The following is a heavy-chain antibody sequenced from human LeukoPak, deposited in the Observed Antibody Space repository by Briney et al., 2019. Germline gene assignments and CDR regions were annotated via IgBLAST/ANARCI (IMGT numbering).Heavy chain of an antibody. CDR2: IYHSGSA. V-gene: IGHV4-38-2*02. CDR3: ARGRVSSSTWYSTYYYYFYMDV. Sequence: SETLSLTCTVSGYSISSGYYWGWIRQPPGKELEWIGNIYHSGSAYYNPSLQSRVTISVDTSKNQFSLRLTSVTAAETAVYFCARGRVSSSTWYSTYYYYFYMDVWGKGTTVTVSS. CDR1: GYSISSGYY. D-gene: IGHD1-1*01. J-gene: IGHJ6*03.